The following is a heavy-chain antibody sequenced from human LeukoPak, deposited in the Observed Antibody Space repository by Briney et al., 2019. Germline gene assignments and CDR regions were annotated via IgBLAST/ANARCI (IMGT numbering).Heavy chain of an antibody. CDR3: PRDLSGILRNWFDP. D-gene: IGHD1-14*01. J-gene: IGHJ5*02. CDR1: GYSISSAYY. Sequence: KPSETLSLTCAVSGYSISSAYYWGWIRQPPGKGLEWIGSIYHSGSTYYNPSLKSRVTISVDTSKNQFSLKLSSVTAADTAVYYCPRDLSGILRNWFDPWGQGTLVTVSS. CDR2: IYHSGST. V-gene: IGHV4-38-2*02.